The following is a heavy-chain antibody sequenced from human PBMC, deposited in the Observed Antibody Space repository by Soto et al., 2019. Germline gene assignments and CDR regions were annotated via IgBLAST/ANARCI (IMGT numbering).Heavy chain of an antibody. Sequence: QVQLVQSGAEVKKPGSSVKVSCKASGGTFSSYTISWVRQAPGQGLEWMGRIIPILGIANYAQKFQGRVTITADKPTSTAYMELSSLRSEDTAVYYCASGSGSLRMDVWGQGTTVTVSS. D-gene: IGHD3-10*01. CDR1: GGTFSSYT. CDR2: IIPILGIA. CDR3: ASGSGSLRMDV. J-gene: IGHJ6*02. V-gene: IGHV1-69*02.